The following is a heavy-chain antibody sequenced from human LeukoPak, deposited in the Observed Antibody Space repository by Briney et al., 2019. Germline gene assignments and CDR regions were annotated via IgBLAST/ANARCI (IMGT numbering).Heavy chain of an antibody. D-gene: IGHD5-18*01. V-gene: IGHV1-69*05. J-gene: IGHJ6*03. CDR3: ATMNSGGEYSYGSPYYYYDMDV. CDR1: GGTYSSYA. Sequence: ASVKVSCKASGGTYSSYAISWVRQAPGQGLEWMGGIIPIFGTANYAQKFQGRVTITTDESTSTAYMELSSLRSEDTAVYYCATMNSGGEYSYGSPYYYYDMDVWGKGTTVTVSS. CDR2: IIPIFGTA.